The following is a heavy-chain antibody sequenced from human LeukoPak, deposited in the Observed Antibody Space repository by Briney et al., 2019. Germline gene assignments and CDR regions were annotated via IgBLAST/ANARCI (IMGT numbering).Heavy chain of an antibody. J-gene: IGHJ4*02. CDR1: GGSISSSSYN. D-gene: IGHD5-18*01. CDR3: ARQWIQLSSSNYFDY. Sequence: SETLSLTCTVSGGSISSSSYNWGWIRQPQGQGLEWIGSFYYSGNTYYNPSLKSRVTISVDTSKNQFSLKLSSVTAADTAVYYCARQWIQLSSSNYFDYWGQGTLVTVSS. CDR2: FYYSGNT. V-gene: IGHV4-39*01.